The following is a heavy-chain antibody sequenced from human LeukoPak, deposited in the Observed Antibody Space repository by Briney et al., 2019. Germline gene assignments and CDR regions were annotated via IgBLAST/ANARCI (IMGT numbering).Heavy chain of an antibody. CDR1: GFTFSNAW. J-gene: IGHJ4*02. CDR2: IKQDGGEK. D-gene: IGHD4/OR15-4a*01. Sequence: GGSLRLSCAASGFTFSNAWVSWVRQAPGKGLEWVANIKQDGGEKYYVDSVKGRFIISRDNGKNSLYLQMNSLRAEDTAVYYCARRAGAYSHPYDYWGQGTLVTVSS. CDR3: ARRAGAYSHPYDY. V-gene: IGHV3-7*03.